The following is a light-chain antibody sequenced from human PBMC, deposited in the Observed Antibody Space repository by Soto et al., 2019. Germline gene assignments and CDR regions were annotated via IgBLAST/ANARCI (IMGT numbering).Light chain of an antibody. CDR2: NAF. CDR1: QSIDSH. Sequence: EIVLTQSPATLSLSPGERATLTCRASQSIDSHLGWYQQKPGQAPRLLIYNAFQRVRGVPARFSGSVSGTDFTLTISSLEPEDFAVYYCQKRTTPTTFGGGTKVEI. J-gene: IGKJ4*01. CDR3: QKRTTPTT. V-gene: IGKV3-11*01.